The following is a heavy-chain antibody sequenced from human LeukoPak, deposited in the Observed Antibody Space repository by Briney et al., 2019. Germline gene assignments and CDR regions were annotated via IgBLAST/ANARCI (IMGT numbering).Heavy chain of an antibody. CDR3: ARGYYYDSSDHVGDY. Sequence: AASVKVSCKASGYTFTSYGISWVRQAPGQGLEWMGWISAYNGNTNYAQKLQGRVTMTTDTSTSTAYMELRSLRSDDTAVYYCARGYYYDSSDHVGDYWGQGTLVTVSS. J-gene: IGHJ4*02. CDR2: ISAYNGNT. D-gene: IGHD3-22*01. V-gene: IGHV1-18*01. CDR1: GYTFTSYG.